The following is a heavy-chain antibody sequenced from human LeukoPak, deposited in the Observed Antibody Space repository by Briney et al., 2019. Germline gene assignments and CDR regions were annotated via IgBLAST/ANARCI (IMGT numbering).Heavy chain of an antibody. J-gene: IGHJ4*02. CDR1: GFTFSSYG. CDR3: AKDFSGSYLFLDY. D-gene: IGHD3-10*01. CDR2: ISYDGSNK. V-gene: IGHV3-30*18. Sequence: TGGSLRLSCAASGFTFSSYGMHWVRQAPGKGLEWVADISYDGSNKYYADSVTGRFTISRDNSKNTLYLQMNSRRAEDTAVYYCAKDFSGSYLFLDYWGQGTLVTVSS.